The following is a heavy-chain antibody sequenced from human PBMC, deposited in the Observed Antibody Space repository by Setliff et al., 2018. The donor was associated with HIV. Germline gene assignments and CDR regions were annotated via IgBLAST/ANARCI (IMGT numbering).Heavy chain of an antibody. CDR1: GFTFSSYS. CDR3: AKGVKWLDP. CDR2: ISSSGSYI. D-gene: IGHD3-16*01. J-gene: IGHJ5*02. Sequence: GGSLRLSCVASGFTFSSYSMNWVRQAPGEGLEWVSSISSSGSYIYYTDSVKGLFTLSRDNSNNMMHLQMNGLRPEDTAVYYCAKGVKWLDPWGQGTLVTVSS. V-gene: IGHV3-21*04.